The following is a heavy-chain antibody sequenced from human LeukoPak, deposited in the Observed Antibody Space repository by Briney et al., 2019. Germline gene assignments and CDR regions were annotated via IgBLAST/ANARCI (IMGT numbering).Heavy chain of an antibody. CDR3: ARDNRAFNQYFDY. CDR2: IYYSGST. V-gene: IGHV4-59*01. CDR1: GGSISSYY. J-gene: IGHJ4*02. D-gene: IGHD1-14*01. Sequence: SETLSLTCTVSGGSISSYYWSWIRQPPGKGLEWIGYIYYSGSTNYNPSLKSRVTISVDTSKNQFSLKLSSVTAEDTAVYYCARDNRAFNQYFDYWGQGTLVTVSS.